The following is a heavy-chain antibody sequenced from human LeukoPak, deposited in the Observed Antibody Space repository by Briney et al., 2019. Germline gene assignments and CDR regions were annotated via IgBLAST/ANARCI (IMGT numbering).Heavy chain of an antibody. CDR2: IKQDGSGK. D-gene: IGHD6-19*01. J-gene: IGHJ6*02. CDR1: GFTFSSYW. Sequence: GGSLRLSCAASGFTFSSYWMSWVRQAPGKGLEWVANIKQDGSGKYYVDSVKGRFTISRDNAKNSLYLQMNSLRAEDTAVYYCARDGYSSGWFYYYYYGMDVWGQGTTVTVSS. CDR3: ARDGYSSGWFYYYYYGMDV. V-gene: IGHV3-7*01.